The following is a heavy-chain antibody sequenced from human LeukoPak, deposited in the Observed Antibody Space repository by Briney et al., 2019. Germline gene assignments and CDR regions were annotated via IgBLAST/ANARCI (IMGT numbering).Heavy chain of an antibody. Sequence: SETLSLTCTVSGDSITSNSDYWGWIRQPPGKGLEWIGSIYYSGSTYYDPSLKSRVTISVDTSKNQFSLKLSSVTAADTAVYYCATYSSSWTGAFDIWGQGTMVTVSS. CDR2: IYYSGST. J-gene: IGHJ3*02. CDR3: ATYSSSWTGAFDI. CDR1: GDSITSNSDY. V-gene: IGHV4-39*01. D-gene: IGHD6-13*01.